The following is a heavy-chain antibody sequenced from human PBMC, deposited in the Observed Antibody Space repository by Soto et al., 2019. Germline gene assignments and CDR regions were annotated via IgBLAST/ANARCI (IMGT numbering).Heavy chain of an antibody. Sequence: GGSLRLSCAASGFTFSSYGMHWVRQAPGKGLAWVAVISYDGSNKYYADSVKGRFTISRDNSKNTLYLQMNSLRAEAPAVYYCAKDPGWYNWNRPYFDYWGQGSLVTVS. D-gene: IGHD1-20*01. CDR1: GFTFSSYG. V-gene: IGHV3-30*18. CDR3: AKDPGWYNWNRPYFDY. CDR2: ISYDGSNK. J-gene: IGHJ4*02.